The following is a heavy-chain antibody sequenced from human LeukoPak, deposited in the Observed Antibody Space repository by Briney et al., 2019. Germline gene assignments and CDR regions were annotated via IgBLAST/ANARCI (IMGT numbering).Heavy chain of an antibody. D-gene: IGHD1-26*01. CDR1: GFTFSSYA. J-gene: IGHJ4*02. CDR3: ARDPLLWELPSDY. V-gene: IGHV3-23*01. Sequence: PGGSLRLSCAASGFTFSSYAMSWVRQAPGKGLEWVSAISGSGGSTYYADSVKGRFTISRDNAKNTLYLQMNSLRAEDTAVYYCARDPLLWELPSDYWGQGTLVTVSS. CDR2: ISGSGGST.